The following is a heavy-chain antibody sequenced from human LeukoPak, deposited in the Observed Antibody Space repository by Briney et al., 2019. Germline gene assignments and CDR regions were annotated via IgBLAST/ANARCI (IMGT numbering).Heavy chain of an antibody. Sequence: ASVKVSCKASGGTFSSYAISWVRQAPGQGLEWMGWISAYNGNTNYAQKLQGRVTMTTDTSTSTAYMELRSLRSDDTAVYYCARDDGYCSGGSCYYYYGMDVWGQGTTVTVSS. J-gene: IGHJ6*02. CDR1: GGTFSSYA. V-gene: IGHV1-18*01. CDR3: ARDDGYCSGGSCYYYYGMDV. CDR2: ISAYNGNT. D-gene: IGHD2-15*01.